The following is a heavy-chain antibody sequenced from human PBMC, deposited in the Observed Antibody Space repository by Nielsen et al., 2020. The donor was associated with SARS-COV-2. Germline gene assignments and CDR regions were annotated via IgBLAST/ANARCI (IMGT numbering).Heavy chain of an antibody. Sequence: SDTLSPTFTLSGGSISSGGYYWSWIRHHPGKGLEWIGYIYFSGRTCYNPSLKSRVTISVDTSKNQFSLSLRSVTAADTAVYYCARESSGYDHYNYGMDVWGQGTTVTVSS. CDR2: IYFSGRT. CDR1: GGSISSGGYY. J-gene: IGHJ6*02. D-gene: IGHD5-12*01. CDR3: ARESSGYDHYNYGMDV. V-gene: IGHV4-31*03.